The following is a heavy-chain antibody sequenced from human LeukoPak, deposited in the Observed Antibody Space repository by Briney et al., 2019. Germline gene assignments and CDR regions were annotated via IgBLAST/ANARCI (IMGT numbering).Heavy chain of an antibody. D-gene: IGHD6-13*01. V-gene: IGHV3-7*01. Sequence: TGGSLRLSCTASGFSFSSYWMSWVRQAPGKGLEWVANIKQDEGEKYYVDSVKGRFTISRDNAKNSLYLQMNSLRAEDTAVYYCARDHRIAAAGPPGYWGQGTLVTVSS. CDR1: GFSFSSYW. CDR2: IKQDEGEK. CDR3: ARDHRIAAAGPPGY. J-gene: IGHJ4*02.